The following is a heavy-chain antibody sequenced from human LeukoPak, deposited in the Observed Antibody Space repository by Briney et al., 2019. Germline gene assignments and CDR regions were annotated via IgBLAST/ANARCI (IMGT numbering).Heavy chain of an antibody. J-gene: IGHJ4*02. V-gene: IGHV4-39*01. CDR3: ARLPQGYCSGGSCDY. Sequence: PSETLSLTCTVSGGSIYTSTYWGWIRQPPGKGLEWIGSMFYSGSTFYNPSLKSRVTISVDTSKNQFSLNLSSVTAADTAVYYCARLPQGYCSGGSCDYWGQGTLVTVSP. D-gene: IGHD2-15*01. CDR2: MFYSGST. CDR1: GGSIYTSTY.